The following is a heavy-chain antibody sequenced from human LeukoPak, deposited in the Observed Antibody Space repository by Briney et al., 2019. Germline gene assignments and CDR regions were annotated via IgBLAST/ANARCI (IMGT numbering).Heavy chain of an antibody. CDR3: AKDRRVSGYYYVRNFDY. D-gene: IGHD3-22*01. CDR2: ISDSGGST. J-gene: IGHJ4*02. V-gene: IGHV3-23*01. CDR1: GFTFSSYA. Sequence: GGSLRLSCAASGFTFSSYAMSWVRQAPGKGLEWVSTISDSGGSTYYAASVKGRFTISRDNSKNTLYLQMNSLRAEDTAVYYCAKDRRVSGYYYVRNFDYWGQGTLVTVSS.